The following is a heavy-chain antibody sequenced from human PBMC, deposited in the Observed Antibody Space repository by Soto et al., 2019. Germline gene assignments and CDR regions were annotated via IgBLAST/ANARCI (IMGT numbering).Heavy chain of an antibody. CDR2: VHTSAGT. Sequence: PSETRVLTCTVSGGSISNYYWSWIRQPAGKGLEWIGRVHTSAGTIYNPSLSSRATVSIDTSKNQFSLKLTSVTAADTALYYCARDMATFPYNWCDRWGQETLVSVSS. CDR1: GGSISNYY. D-gene: IGHD3-10*01. J-gene: IGHJ5*02. CDR3: ARDMATFPYNWCDR. V-gene: IGHV4-4*07.